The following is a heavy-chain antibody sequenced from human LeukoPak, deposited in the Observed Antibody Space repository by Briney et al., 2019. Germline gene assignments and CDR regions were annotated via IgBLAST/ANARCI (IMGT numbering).Heavy chain of an antibody. V-gene: IGHV3-74*01. CDR2: INTDGSST. J-gene: IGHJ4*02. D-gene: IGHD4/OR15-4a*01. CDR3: ARDHYGGNSDY. CDR1: GFTFSSYW. Sequence: GGSLRLSCAASGFTFSSYWMHWVRQAPGKGLLWVSRINTDGSSTYYADSVKGRFTISTDNAKNTLYMQMNSLRAEDTAVYYCARDHYGGNSDYWGQGTLVTVSS.